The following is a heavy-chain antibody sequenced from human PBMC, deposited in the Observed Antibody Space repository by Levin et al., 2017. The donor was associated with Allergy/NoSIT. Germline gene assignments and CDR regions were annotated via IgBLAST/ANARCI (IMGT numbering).Heavy chain of an antibody. J-gene: IGHJ4*02. D-gene: IGHD3-3*02. CDR2: ISSSSSYI. CDR1: GFTFSSYS. V-gene: IGHV3-21*01. CDR3: ARDHFWSGPKAFDY. Sequence: GESLKISCAASGFTFSSYSMNWVRQAPGKGLEWVSSISSSSSYIYYADSVKGRFTISRDNAKNSLYLQMNSLRAEDTAVYYCARDHFWSGPKAFDYWGQGTLVTVSS.